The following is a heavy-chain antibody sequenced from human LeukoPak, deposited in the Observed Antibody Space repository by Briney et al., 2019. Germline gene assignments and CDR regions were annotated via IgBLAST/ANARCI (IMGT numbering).Heavy chain of an antibody. CDR2: ISSSSSYI. D-gene: IGHD3-22*01. V-gene: IGHV3-21*01. J-gene: IGHJ4*02. CDR1: GFTFSSYS. Sequence: GGSLRLSCAASGFTFSSYSMNWVRQAPGKGLEWVSSISSSSSYIYYADSVKGRFTISRDNAKNSLYLQMNSLRAEDTAVYYCARVLRYYYDSSGYLDYWGQGTLVTVSS. CDR3: ARVLRYYYDSSGYLDY.